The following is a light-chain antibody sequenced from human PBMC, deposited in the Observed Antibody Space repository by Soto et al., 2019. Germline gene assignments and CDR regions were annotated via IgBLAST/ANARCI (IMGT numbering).Light chain of an antibody. CDR1: SSDIGTYNY. V-gene: IGLV2-11*01. CDR3: LAYAGIYKV. CDR2: DVT. J-gene: IGLJ3*02. Sequence: QSALTQPRSVSGSPGQSVTISCPGTSSDIGTYNYVSWYQQHPGDGPKLIIYDVTKRPSGVPDRFSGSKSGNTASLTNSGLQAEDEAESYCLAYAGIYKVFGGGTNLTVL.